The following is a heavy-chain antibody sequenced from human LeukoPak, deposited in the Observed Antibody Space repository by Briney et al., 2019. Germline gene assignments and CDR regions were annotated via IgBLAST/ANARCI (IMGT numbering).Heavy chain of an antibody. J-gene: IGHJ4*02. CDR1: NGSITSTSY. CDR3: ARQGGGDFVDS. Sequence: SATLSLTCFVSNGSITSTSYWAWIRQPPGKGLEWIGTTSSGGSAYYKTSLKSRVTISVDTSKTQLSLRLTSITAADTAVYYCARQGGGDFVDSWGQGTLVSVS. CDR2: TSSGGSA. D-gene: IGHD4-17*01. V-gene: IGHV4-39*01.